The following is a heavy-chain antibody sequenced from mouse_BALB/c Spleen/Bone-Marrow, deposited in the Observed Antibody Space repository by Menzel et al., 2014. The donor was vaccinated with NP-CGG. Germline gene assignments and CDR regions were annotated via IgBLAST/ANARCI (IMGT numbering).Heavy chain of an antibody. CDR2: ISYSGAT. CDR1: GYSITIDYA. J-gene: IGHJ2*01. V-gene: IGHV3-2*02. D-gene: IGHD3-1*01. CDR3: ARGSYYFDY. Sequence: EVKLMESGPGLVKPSQSLSLTCTVTGYSITIDYAWNWIRQFPGSKLEWMGYISYSGATTYNPSLKSRISITRDTSKNQFFLQLNSVTTEDTATYYCARGSYYFDYWGQGTTLTVSS.